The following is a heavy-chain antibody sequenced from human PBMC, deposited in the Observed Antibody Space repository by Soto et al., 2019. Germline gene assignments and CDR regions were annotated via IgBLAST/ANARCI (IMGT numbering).Heavy chain of an antibody. V-gene: IGHV3-23*01. CDR3: AKDTYTSGWYYFDS. CDR1: GFIFNNHA. D-gene: IGHD6-19*01. Sequence: EVQLLESGGGLIQPGGSLRLSCAASGFIFNNHAMSWVRQAPGKGLEWVSGISGGGNTYYADSVKGRFTISRDNSKNTLYLQMNSLRAEDTAVYYCAKDTYTSGWYYFDSWGQGTLVTVSS. CDR2: ISGGGNT. J-gene: IGHJ4*02.